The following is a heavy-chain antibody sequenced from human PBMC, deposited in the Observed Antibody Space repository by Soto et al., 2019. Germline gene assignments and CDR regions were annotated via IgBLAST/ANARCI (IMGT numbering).Heavy chain of an antibody. D-gene: IGHD3-22*01. CDR3: ARLGMESGLVVVITGFDY. CDR1: GYTFTGYY. J-gene: IGHJ4*02. Sequence: EASVKVSCKASGYTFTGYYMHWVRQAPGQGLEWMGWINPNSGGTNYAQKFQGWVTMTRDTSISTAYMELSRLRSDDTAVYYCARLGMESGLVVVITGFDYWGQRTLVTVSS. CDR2: INPNSGGT. V-gene: IGHV1-2*04.